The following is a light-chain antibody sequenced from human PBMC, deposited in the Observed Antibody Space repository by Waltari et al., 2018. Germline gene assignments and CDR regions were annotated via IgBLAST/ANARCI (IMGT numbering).Light chain of an antibody. J-gene: IGKJ4*01. CDR2: WAS. CDR3: QQSYTTPLT. CDR1: QSRLYMPNKQNY. V-gene: IGKV4-1*01. Sequence: DIVMTQSPESLAVSLGERATINCKSSQSRLYMPNKQNYLTWYQRKPGQPPKLLISWASTRESRVPDRFSGSGSGTDFTLTISSLQAEDVAVYYCQQSYTTPLTFGGGTRVEIK.